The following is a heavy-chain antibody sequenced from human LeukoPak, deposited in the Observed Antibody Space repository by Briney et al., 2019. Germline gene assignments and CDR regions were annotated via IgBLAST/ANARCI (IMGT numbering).Heavy chain of an antibody. J-gene: IGHJ4*02. V-gene: IGHV3-11*01. D-gene: IGHD6-13*01. CDR2: ISSSGSTI. CDR1: GFTFSDYY. CDR3: ARVPLDSSSLGFDY. Sequence: PGGSLGLSCAASGFTFSDYYMSWIRQAPGKGLEWVSYISSSGSTIYYADSVKGRFTISRDNAKNSLYLQMNSLRAEDTAVYYCARVPLDSSSLGFDYWGQGTLVTVSS.